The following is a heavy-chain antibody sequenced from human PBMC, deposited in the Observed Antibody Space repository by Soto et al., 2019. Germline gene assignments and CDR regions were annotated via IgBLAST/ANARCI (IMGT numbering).Heavy chain of an antibody. CDR1: GGSITNYY. V-gene: IGHV4-59*08. Sequence: QVQLQESGPGLVKPSETLSLTCTFSGGSITNYYCSWFRQPPGKGLEWIGYINYDCYSAYNLSLKRRVTLSMDATKTQFSLMLEAVTATDTAVYYCARHGFGALHGLVDVWGPGTTVIVSS. J-gene: IGHJ6*02. D-gene: IGHD3-10*01. CDR2: INYDCYS. CDR3: ARHGFGALHGLVDV.